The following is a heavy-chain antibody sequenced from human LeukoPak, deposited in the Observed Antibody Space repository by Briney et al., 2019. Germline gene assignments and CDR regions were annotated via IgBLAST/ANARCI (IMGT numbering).Heavy chain of an antibody. J-gene: IGHJ4*02. CDR3: ARQTVAGTAQGDY. CDR2: IYYSGST. D-gene: IGHD6-19*01. CDR1: GGSISSSSYY. Sequence: PSETLSLTCTVSGGSISSSSYYWGWIRQPPGKGLEWIGSIYYSGSTYYNPSLKSRVTISVDTSKNQFSLKLSSVTAADTAVYYCARQTVAGTAQGDYWGQGTLVTVSS. V-gene: IGHV4-39*01.